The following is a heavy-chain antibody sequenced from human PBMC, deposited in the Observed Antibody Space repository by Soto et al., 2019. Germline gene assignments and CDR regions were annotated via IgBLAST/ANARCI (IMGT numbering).Heavy chain of an antibody. J-gene: IGHJ6*01. CDR2: VSSDGSNK. CDR1: GFTFTSCA. D-gene: IGHD6-6*01. Sequence: SLRLSCEASGFTFTSCAMHWVRQAPFKVLHWVAAVSSDGSNKYYVDALKGRFTISRDNAKNSVYLQMNRLRAEDTAVYYCPRWGGGSSSFDYYGIDVWGQGTTATDS. V-gene: IGHV3-30*03. CDR3: PRWGGGSSSFDYYGIDV.